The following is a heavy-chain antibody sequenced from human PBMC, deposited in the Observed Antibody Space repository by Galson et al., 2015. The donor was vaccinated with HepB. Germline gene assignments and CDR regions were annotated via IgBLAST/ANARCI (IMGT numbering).Heavy chain of an antibody. J-gene: IGHJ6*03. CDR3: VVVPAAQHYYYYYYMDV. CDR2: ISYDGSNK. D-gene: IGHD2-2*01. CDR1: GFTFSSYG. V-gene: IGHV3-30*03. Sequence: SLRLSCAASGFTFSSYGMHWVRQAPGKGLEWVAVISYDGSNKYYADSVKGRFTISRDNSKNTLYLQMNSLRAEDTAVYYCVVVPAAQHYYYYYYMDVWGKGTTVTVSS.